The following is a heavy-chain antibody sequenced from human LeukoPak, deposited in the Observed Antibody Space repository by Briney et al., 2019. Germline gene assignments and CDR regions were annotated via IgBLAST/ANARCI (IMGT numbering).Heavy chain of an antibody. CDR2: IKSKTDGGTT. D-gene: IGHD3-16*01. J-gene: IGHJ3*02. V-gene: IGHV3-15*01. CDR1: GFTFSNAW. CDR3: TTVPRRLAYAFDI. Sequence: GGSLRLSCAASGFTFSNAWMSWVRQAPGKGLEWVGRIKSKTDGGTTDCAAPVKGRFTISRDDSKNTLYLQMDSLKTEDTAVYYCTTVPRRLAYAFDIWGQGTMVTVSS.